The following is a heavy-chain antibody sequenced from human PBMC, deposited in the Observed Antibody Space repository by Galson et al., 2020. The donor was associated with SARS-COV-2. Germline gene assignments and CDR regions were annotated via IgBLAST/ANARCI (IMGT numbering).Heavy chain of an antibody. CDR3: AKAAVPAAMIDYYYMDV. Sequence: GGSLTLSCAASGFTFDDYAMHWVRQAPGKGLEWVSGISWNSGSIGYADSVKGRFTISRDNAKNSLYLQMNSLRAEDTALYYCAKAAVPAAMIDYYYMDVWGKGTTVTVSS. CDR2: ISWNSGSI. CDR1: GFTFDDYA. V-gene: IGHV3-9*01. J-gene: IGHJ6*03. D-gene: IGHD2-2*01.